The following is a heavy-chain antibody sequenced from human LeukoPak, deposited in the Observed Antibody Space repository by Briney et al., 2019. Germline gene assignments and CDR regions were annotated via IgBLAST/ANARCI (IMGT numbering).Heavy chain of an antibody. CDR2: ISAYNGNT. CDR1: GYTFTSYG. V-gene: IGHV1-18*04. CDR3: ARDLSRRVRGVSRNDY. Sequence: ASVKVSCKASGYTFTSYGISWVRQAPGQGLEWMGWISAYNGNTNYAQKLQGRVTMTTDTYTSTAYMELRSLRSDDTAVYYCARDLSRRVRGVSRNDYWGQGTLVTVSS. J-gene: IGHJ4*02. D-gene: IGHD3-10*01.